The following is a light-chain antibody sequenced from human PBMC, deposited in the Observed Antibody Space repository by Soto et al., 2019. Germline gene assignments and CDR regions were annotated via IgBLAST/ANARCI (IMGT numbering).Light chain of an antibody. Sequence: IVLTQSPATLSLSPGERATLSCRASQSVSGYLAWYQQKPGQAPRLLIYDVSSRATGIPARFSGSGSGTDFTLTISRLEPEDFAIYYCQQYGSSPRTFGQGTKVDIK. CDR2: DVS. J-gene: IGKJ1*01. CDR1: QSVSGY. V-gene: IGKV3-20*01. CDR3: QQYGSSPRT.